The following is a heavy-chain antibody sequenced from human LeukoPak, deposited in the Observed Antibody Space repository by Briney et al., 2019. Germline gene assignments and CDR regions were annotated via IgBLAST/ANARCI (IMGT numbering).Heavy chain of an antibody. CDR2: INHSGST. CDR3: ARGGPYSGSYLRRSGWFDP. V-gene: IGHV4-34*01. J-gene: IGHJ5*02. CDR1: GGSFSGYY. D-gene: IGHD1-26*01. Sequence: SETLSLTCAVYGGSFSGYYWSWIRQPPGKGLEWIGEINHSGSTNYNPSLKSRVTIPVDTSKNQFSLKLSSVTAADTAVYYCARGGPYSGSYLRRSGWFDPWGQGTLVTVSS.